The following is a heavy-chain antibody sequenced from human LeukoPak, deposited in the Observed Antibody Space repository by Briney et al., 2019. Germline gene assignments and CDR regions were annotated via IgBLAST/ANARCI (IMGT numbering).Heavy chain of an antibody. CDR2: INSDGSST. Sequence: GGSLRLSCAASGFTFSNYWMHWVRQAPGKGLVWVSRINSDGSSTNYADSVKGRFTISRDNAKNTLYLQMNSLRAEDTAVYYCATNSFWSGYEWGQGTLVTVSS. V-gene: IGHV3-74*01. J-gene: IGHJ4*02. D-gene: IGHD3-3*01. CDR1: GFTFSNYW. CDR3: ATNSFWSGYE.